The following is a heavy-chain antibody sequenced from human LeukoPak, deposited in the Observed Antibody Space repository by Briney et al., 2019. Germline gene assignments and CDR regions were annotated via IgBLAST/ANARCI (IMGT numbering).Heavy chain of an antibody. CDR1: GGSITTTDFD. D-gene: IGHD1-26*01. Sequence: SESLSLTCAVSGGSITTTDFDWAWIRQPPGQGFEWIATISSSGKAYYYPSLMSRVTISVDTSKNQFSLDVTSVTAADTGLFYCARFKGGTGFDYWGRGILVIVS. J-gene: IGHJ4*02. CDR3: ARFKGGTGFDY. CDR2: ISSSGKA. V-gene: IGHV4-39*01.